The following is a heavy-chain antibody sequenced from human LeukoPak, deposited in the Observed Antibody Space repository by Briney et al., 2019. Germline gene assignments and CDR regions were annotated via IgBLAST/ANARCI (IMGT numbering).Heavy chain of an antibody. CDR3: ARNYYDRSGYSDTFDY. J-gene: IGHJ4*02. CDR2: ISHDGSNE. D-gene: IGHD3-22*01. CDR1: GFTFSSSA. V-gene: IGHV3-30*04. Sequence: GRSLGLSCAASGFTFSSSAMHWVRQAPGKGLEWVAFISHDGSNEYYADSVKGRFTISRDSSKNTLYLQMNSLRAEDTAVYYCARNYYDRSGYSDTFDYWGQGTLVTVSS.